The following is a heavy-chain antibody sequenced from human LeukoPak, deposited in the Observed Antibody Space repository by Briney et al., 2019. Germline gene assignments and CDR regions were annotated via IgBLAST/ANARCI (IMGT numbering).Heavy chain of an antibody. Sequence: GGSLRLSCAASGFTLSSYWMHWVRQAPGKGLEYVSAISPNGGSTYYADSVKGRFTISRDNSKNTLYLQMSSLRVEDTAVYYCVPKGNEGYWGQGTLVTVSS. CDR1: GFTLSSYW. V-gene: IGHV3-64D*06. CDR3: VPKGNEGY. CDR2: ISPNGGST. J-gene: IGHJ4*02. D-gene: IGHD1-1*01.